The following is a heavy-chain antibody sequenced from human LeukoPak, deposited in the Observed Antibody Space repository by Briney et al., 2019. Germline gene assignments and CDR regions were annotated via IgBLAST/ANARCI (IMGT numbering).Heavy chain of an antibody. CDR3: ARDCGAGSYFRDDQYYAMDV. Sequence: GGSLRLSCAASGFMFNRYALYWVRQAPGKGLEWVSGITGSGGRTYYAETVKGRFTISRDNAENTLHLKMNSLRAEDTALYYCARDCGAGSYFRDDQYYAMDVWGQGTTVTVSS. J-gene: IGHJ6*02. V-gene: IGHV3-23*01. CDR1: GFMFNRYA. CDR2: ITGSGGRT. D-gene: IGHD3-10*01.